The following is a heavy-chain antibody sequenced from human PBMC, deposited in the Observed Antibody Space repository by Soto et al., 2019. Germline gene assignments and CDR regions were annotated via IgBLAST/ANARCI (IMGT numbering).Heavy chain of an antibody. CDR3: TRDGVQIKDFDYRYYGLDV. CDR1: GFSFGDYA. V-gene: IGHV3-49*03. Sequence: GGSLRLSCRGSGFSFGDYAINWYRQSPRKGIECVGCIRSKVDGGTIEYAASVKGRSSISRDDSKSIAYPQTNSLRTDHTAVYYCTRDGVQIKDFDYRYYGLDVWGPGTTVTVSS. J-gene: IGHJ6*02. CDR2: IRSKVDGGTI. D-gene: IGHD3-16*01.